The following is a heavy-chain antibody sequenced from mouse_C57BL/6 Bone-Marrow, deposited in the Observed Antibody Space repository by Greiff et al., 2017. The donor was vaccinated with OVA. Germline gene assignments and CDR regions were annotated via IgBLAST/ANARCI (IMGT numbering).Heavy chain of an antibody. V-gene: IGHV1-76*01. J-gene: IGHJ2*01. CDR3: ARGTTVVAGDY. Sequence: VKLQESGAELVRPGASVKLSCKASGYTFTDYYINWVKQRPGQGLEWIARIYPGSGNTYYNEKFKGKATLTAEKSSSTAYMQLSSLTSEDSAVYFCARGTTVVAGDYWGQGTTLTVSS. CDR2: IYPGSGNT. CDR1: GYTFTDYY. D-gene: IGHD1-1*01.